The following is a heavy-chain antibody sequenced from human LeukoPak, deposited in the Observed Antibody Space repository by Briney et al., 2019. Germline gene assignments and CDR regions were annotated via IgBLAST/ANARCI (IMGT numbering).Heavy chain of an antibody. CDR2: INHSGST. D-gene: IGHD2-2*01. CDR1: GGSFSGFY. Sequence: SETLSLTCAVYGGSFSGFYWSWIRQPPGKGLGWIGEINHSGSTNYNPSLKSRVTISVDTSKNQFSLKLSSVTAADTAVYYCARPVDCSSTSCNDAFGIWGQGTKVTVSS. J-gene: IGHJ3*02. V-gene: IGHV4-34*01. CDR3: ARPVDCSSTSCNDAFGI.